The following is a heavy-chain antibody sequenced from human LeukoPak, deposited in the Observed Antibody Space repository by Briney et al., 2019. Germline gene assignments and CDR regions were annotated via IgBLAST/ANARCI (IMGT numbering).Heavy chain of an antibody. V-gene: IGHV3-30*02. J-gene: IGHJ4*02. D-gene: IGHD3-16*01. CDR1: GFTFSSYG. Sequence: GGSLRLSRAASGFTFSSYGMDWVRQPPSKWLGWETFILYDGSNKYYADSVKGRFTISRDNSKNTMNLQMNRLRVEDTAVYYCSRDREGGMVIPRRFGDYWGQGTLVTVSS. CDR3: SRDREGGMVIPRRFGDY. CDR2: ILYDGSNK.